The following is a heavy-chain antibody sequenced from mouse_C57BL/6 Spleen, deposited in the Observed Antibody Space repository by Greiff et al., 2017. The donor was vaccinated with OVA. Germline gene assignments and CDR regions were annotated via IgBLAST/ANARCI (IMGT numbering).Heavy chain of an antibody. V-gene: IGHV1-15*01. CDR2: IDPETGGT. CDR3: TRFGSNYAVDY. J-gene: IGHJ2*01. Sequence: QVQLQQSGAELVRPGASVTLSCKASGYTFTDYEMHWVKQTPVHGLEWIGAIDPETGGTAYNQKFKGKAILTADKSSSTAYMELRSLTSEDSAVYYCTRFGSNYAVDYWGQGTTLTVSS. CDR1: GYTFTDYE. D-gene: IGHD2-5*01.